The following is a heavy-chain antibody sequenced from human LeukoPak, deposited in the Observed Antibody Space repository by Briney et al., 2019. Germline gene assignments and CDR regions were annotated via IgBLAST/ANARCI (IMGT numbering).Heavy chain of an antibody. CDR3: AKEPAWNNFYDSRGGGNDAFDI. CDR2: ISGSGGST. J-gene: IGHJ3*02. Sequence: PGGSLRLSCAASGFTFSSYAMSWVRQAPGKGLEWVSAISGSGGSTYYADSVKGRFTISRDNSKNTLYLQRNSLRAEDTAVYYCAKEPAWNNFYDSRGGGNDAFDIWGQGTMVTVSS. V-gene: IGHV3-23*01. D-gene: IGHD3-22*01. CDR1: GFTFSSYA.